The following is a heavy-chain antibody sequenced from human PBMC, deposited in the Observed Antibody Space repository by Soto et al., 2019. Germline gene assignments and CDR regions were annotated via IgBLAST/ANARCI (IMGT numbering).Heavy chain of an antibody. V-gene: IGHV3-9*01. CDR2: ISWNSGSI. Sequence: GGSLRLSCAASGFTFDDYAMHWVRQAPGKGLEWVSGISWNSGSIGYADSVKGRFTISRDNAKNSLYLQMNSLRAEDTALYYCAKDISPFGRYFDCLSKNPAFDYWGQGTLVTVSS. CDR1: GFTFDDYA. CDR3: AKDISPFGRYFDCLSKNPAFDY. J-gene: IGHJ4*02. D-gene: IGHD3-9*01.